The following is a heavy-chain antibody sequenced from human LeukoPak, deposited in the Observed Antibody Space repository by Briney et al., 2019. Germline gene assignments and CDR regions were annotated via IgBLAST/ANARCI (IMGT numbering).Heavy chain of an antibody. Sequence: GGSLRLSRAASGFTFSSYAMSWFRPAPGKGLEWVSAISGSGGSTYYADSVKGRFTISRDNSKNTLYLQMNSLRAEDTAVYYCAKGAAAGRRYYYYGMDVWGQGTTVTVSS. CDR1: GFTFSSYA. J-gene: IGHJ6*02. CDR2: ISGSGGST. V-gene: IGHV3-23*01. D-gene: IGHD6-13*01. CDR3: AKGAAAGRRYYYYGMDV.